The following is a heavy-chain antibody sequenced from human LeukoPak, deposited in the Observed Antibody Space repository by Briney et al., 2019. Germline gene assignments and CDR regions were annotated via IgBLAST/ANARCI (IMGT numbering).Heavy chain of an antibody. CDR2: IYYSGST. J-gene: IGHJ4*02. CDR1: GGSISSYY. CDR3: ARGRADFWSGYLYYFDH. Sequence: SETLSLTCTVSGGSISSYYWSWIRQPPGKGLEWIGYIYYSGSTNYNPSLKSRVTISVDTSKNQFSLKLSSVTAADTAVYYCARGRADFWSGYLYYFDHWGQGTLVTVSS. V-gene: IGHV4-59*01. D-gene: IGHD3-3*01.